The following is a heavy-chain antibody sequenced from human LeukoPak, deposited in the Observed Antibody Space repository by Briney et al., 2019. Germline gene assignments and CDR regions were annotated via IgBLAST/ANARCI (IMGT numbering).Heavy chain of an antibody. CDR3: ASMRSFYFDY. CDR2: IYSGGTT. V-gene: IGHV3-66*01. J-gene: IGHJ4*02. Sequence: PGGSLRLSCAASGFTVSSTYMSWVRQAPGKGLEWVSVIYSGGTTYYADSVKGRFTISRDNSKNTLYLQMNSLRAEDTAVYYCASMRSFYFDYWGQGTLVTVSS. CDR1: GFTVSSTY. D-gene: IGHD3-10*01.